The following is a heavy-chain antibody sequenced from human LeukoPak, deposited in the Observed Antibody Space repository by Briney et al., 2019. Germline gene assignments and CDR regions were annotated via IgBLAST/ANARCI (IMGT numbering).Heavy chain of an antibody. J-gene: IGHJ4*02. CDR1: GFTFSSYS. V-gene: IGHV3-21*04. D-gene: IGHD2-21*02. Sequence: GGSLRLSCAASGFTFSSYSMNWVRQAPGKGLEWVSSISSSSSYIYYADSVEGRFTISRDNAKNSLYLQMNSLRVEDTALYYCARAQTYGDSRLLLDYWGQGTLVTVSS. CDR3: ARAQTYGDSRLLLDY. CDR2: ISSSSSYI.